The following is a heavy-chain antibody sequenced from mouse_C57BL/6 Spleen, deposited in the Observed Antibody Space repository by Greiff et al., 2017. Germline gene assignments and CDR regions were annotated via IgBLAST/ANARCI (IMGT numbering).Heavy chain of an antibody. Sequence: EVHLVESGGGLVKPGGSLKLSCAASGFTFSSYAMSWVRQTPEKRLEWVATISDGGSYTYYPDNVKGRFTISRDNAKNNLYLQMSNLKSEDTAMYYCGREDATVVPFDYWGQGTTLTVSS. V-gene: IGHV5-4*01. J-gene: IGHJ2*01. CDR3: GREDATVVPFDY. D-gene: IGHD1-1*01. CDR2: ISDGGSYT. CDR1: GFTFSSYA.